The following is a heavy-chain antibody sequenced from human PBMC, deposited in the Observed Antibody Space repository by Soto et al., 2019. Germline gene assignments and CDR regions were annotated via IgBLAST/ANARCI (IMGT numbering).Heavy chain of an antibody. D-gene: IGHD3-22*01. V-gene: IGHV1-18*01. J-gene: IGHJ4*02. Sequence: GSVKVCFKASGYPFTSYGISLVRQAPGQGLEWMGWISAYNGNTNYSQKLQGRVTMTTDTSTSTAYMELRSLRSYDTAVYYCARERDSSRYYGDYWGQGTLVTVSS. CDR2: ISAYNGNT. CDR3: ARERDSSRYYGDY. CDR1: GYPFTSYG.